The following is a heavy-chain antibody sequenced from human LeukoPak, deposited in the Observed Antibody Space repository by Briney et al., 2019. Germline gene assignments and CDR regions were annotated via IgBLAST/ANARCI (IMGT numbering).Heavy chain of an antibody. CDR2: ISGSGSST. J-gene: IGHJ4*02. CDR3: AKDCCSSSNYFDY. Sequence: GGSLRLSCAASGFTFSSYAMSWVRQAPGKGLEWVSAISGSGSSTYYADSVKGRFTISRDNSKNTLYLQMNSLRAEDTAVYYCAKDCCSSSNYFDYWGQGTLVTVSS. CDR1: GFTFSSYA. D-gene: IGHD6-6*01. V-gene: IGHV3-23*01.